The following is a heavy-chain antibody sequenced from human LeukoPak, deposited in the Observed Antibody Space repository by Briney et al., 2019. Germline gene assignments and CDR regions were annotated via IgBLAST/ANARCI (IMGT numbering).Heavy chain of an antibody. CDR3: ARAAGAAGGQYFDY. D-gene: IGHD6-13*01. J-gene: IGHJ4*02. CDR2: IYSSGDT. V-gene: IGHV4-4*07. CDR1: GDSISGYY. Sequence: PSETLSLTCTVSGDSISGYYWSWIRQPAGQGLEWIGRIYSSGDTNYNPSLRSRVTISVDTSKNQLPLKLRPVTAADTAVYYCARAAGAAGGQYFDYWGQGTLVTVSS.